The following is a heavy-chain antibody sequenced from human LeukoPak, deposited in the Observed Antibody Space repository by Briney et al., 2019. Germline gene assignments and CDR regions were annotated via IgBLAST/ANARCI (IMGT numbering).Heavy chain of an antibody. J-gene: IGHJ4*02. CDR2: INPNSGGT. CDR3: ARTKLWFGEPYYFDY. V-gene: IGHV1-2*02. Sequence: ASVKVSCKASGYTFTGYYMHWVRQAPGQGLEWMGWINPNSGGTNYAQKFQGRVTMTRDTSISTAYMEPSRLRSDDTAVYYCARTKLWFGEPYYFDYWGQGTLVTVSS. D-gene: IGHD3-10*01. CDR1: GYTFTGYY.